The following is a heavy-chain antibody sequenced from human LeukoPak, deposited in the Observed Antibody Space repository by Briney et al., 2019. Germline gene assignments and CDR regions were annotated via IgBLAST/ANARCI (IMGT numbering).Heavy chain of an antibody. CDR3: ARGPPYVWGSYRYDY. D-gene: IGHD3-16*02. CDR2: ISAYNGNT. J-gene: IGHJ4*02. V-gene: IGHV1-18*01. CDR1: GYTFTSYG. Sequence: GASVKVSCKASGYTFTSYGISWVRQAPGQGLEWMGWISAYNGNTNYAQKLQGRVTMTTDTSTSTAHMELRSLRSDDTAVYYCARGPPYVWGSYRYDYWGQGTLVTVSS.